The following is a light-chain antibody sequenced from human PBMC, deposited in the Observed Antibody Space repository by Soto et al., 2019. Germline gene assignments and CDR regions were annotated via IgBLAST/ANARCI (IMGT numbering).Light chain of an antibody. CDR2: RND. CDR1: SSNIGSKY. J-gene: IGLJ3*02. CDR3: AAWDGSLSGWV. Sequence: QSVLTQPPSASGTPGQRVTISCSGSSSNIGSKYVYWYQQLPGTAPKLLIYRNDQRPSGVPDRFSGSKSGTSAFLAISGLRSEDEADYYCAAWDGSLSGWVFGGGTQLTVL. V-gene: IGLV1-47*01.